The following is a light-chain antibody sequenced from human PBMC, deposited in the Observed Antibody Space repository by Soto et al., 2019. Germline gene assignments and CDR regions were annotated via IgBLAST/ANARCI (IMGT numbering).Light chain of an antibody. Sequence: EIVMTQSPGTLSLSPGERATLSCRASQSVSDGYLAWYQQKPGQAPRLVISGASTGATGIPDRFRGSGSGTHFTLRISRVEAEDVGVYYCMQALQTITFGQGTRLEIK. V-gene: IGKV3-20*01. CDR2: GAS. J-gene: IGKJ5*01. CDR3: MQALQTIT. CDR1: QSVSDGY.